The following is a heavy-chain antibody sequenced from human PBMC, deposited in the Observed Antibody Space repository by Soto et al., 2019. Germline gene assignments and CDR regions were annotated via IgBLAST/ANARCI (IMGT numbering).Heavy chain of an antibody. Sequence: GESLKISCKGSGYSFTSYWISWVRQMPGKGLEWMGRIDPSDSYTNYSPSFQGHVTISADKSISTAYLQWSSLKASDTAMYYCARSVVPADHDIYYSYGKDVWSQGTTVTVSS. CDR3: ARSVVPADHDIYYSYGKDV. CDR2: IDPSDSYT. V-gene: IGHV5-10-1*01. CDR1: GYSFTSYW. D-gene: IGHD2-2*01. J-gene: IGHJ6*02.